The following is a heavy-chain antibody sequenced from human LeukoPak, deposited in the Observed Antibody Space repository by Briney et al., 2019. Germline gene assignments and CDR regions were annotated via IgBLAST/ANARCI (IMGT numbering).Heavy chain of an antibody. J-gene: IGHJ5*01. CDR1: GFTFSSYG. Sequence: PGGSLRLSCAASGFTFSSYGVHWVRQAPGKGLEWVAAIAYDGSVKHYADSVKGRFTISRDNSRDTLYLQMNSLRIEDTAVYYCARVRPGDADSWGQGTLVSVSS. CDR3: ARVRPGDADS. D-gene: IGHD1-26*01. CDR2: IAYDGSVK. V-gene: IGHV3-30*03.